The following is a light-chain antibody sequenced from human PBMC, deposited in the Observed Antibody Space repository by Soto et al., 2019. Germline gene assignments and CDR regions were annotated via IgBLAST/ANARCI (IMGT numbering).Light chain of an antibody. V-gene: IGLV2-14*01. Sequence: QSVLTQPASVSGSPRQSITISCTGASSDVGGYTYVSWYQQHPGKAPKLMIYEVNNRPSGVSNRFSGSKSGNTASLTISGLQAEDEDDYYCSSYTSSSNLYVFGTGTKV. CDR1: SSDVGGYTY. CDR2: EVN. J-gene: IGLJ1*01. CDR3: SSYTSSSNLYV.